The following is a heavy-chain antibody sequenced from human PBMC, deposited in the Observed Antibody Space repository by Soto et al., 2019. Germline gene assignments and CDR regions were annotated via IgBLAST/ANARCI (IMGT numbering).Heavy chain of an antibody. Sequence: QVQLQQWGAGLLKPSKTLSLTCAVYGGSFSGHYWSWIRQPPGKGLEWIGEINHSGSTNSNPSLKSRVTISVDTSKNQFSLKLSSVTAADTAVYYCARGISMSVEVQRDAPDKYYFDSWGQGTLVTVSS. CDR3: ARGISMSVEVQRDAPDKYYFDS. CDR1: GGSFSGHY. D-gene: IGHD3-22*01. J-gene: IGHJ4*02. V-gene: IGHV4-34*01. CDR2: INHSGST.